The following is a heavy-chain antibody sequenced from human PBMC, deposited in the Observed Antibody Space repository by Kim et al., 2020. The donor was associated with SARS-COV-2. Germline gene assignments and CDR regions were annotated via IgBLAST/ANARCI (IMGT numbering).Heavy chain of an antibody. J-gene: IGHJ4*02. Sequence: SVKVSCKASGGTFSSYAISWVRQAPGQELEWMGGIIPIFGTANYAQKFQGRFTITADESTSTAYMELSSLRSEDTAVYYCASGGIAAAGTVDYWGQGTLVTVSS. CDR3: ASGGIAAAGTVDY. CDR1: GGTFSSYA. D-gene: IGHD6-13*01. V-gene: IGHV1-69*13. CDR2: IIPIFGTA.